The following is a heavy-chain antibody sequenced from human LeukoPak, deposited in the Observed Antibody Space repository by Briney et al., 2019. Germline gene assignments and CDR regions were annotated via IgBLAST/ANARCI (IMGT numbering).Heavy chain of an antibody. CDR2: INPNSGGT. V-gene: IGHV1-2*02. CDR3: AREVVVVPAASSYNWFDP. CDR1: GYTFTGYY. Sequence: ASVKVSCKASGYTFTGYYMHWLRQAPGQGLEWMGWINPNSGGTNYAQKFQGRVTMTRDTSISTAYMELSRLRPDDTAVYYCAREVVVVPAASSYNWFDPWGQGTLVTVSS. D-gene: IGHD2-2*01. J-gene: IGHJ5*02.